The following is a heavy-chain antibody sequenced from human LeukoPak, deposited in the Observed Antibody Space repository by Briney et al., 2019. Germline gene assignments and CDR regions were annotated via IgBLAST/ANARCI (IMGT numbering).Heavy chain of an antibody. D-gene: IGHD3-10*01. V-gene: IGHV4-39*07. CDR3: ARGLHYGSGSTWFDP. CDR1: GGSISSSRYY. CDR2: LYYSGNT. Sequence: PSETLSLTCTVSGGSISSSRYYWGWIRQPPGKGLEWIGSLYYSGNTYYNPSLKSRVTISVDTSKNQFSLKLSSVTAADTAIYYCARGLHYGSGSTWFDPWGQGTLVTVSS. J-gene: IGHJ5*02.